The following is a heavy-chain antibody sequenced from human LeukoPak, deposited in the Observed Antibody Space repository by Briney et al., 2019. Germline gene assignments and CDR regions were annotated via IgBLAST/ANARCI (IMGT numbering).Heavy chain of an antibody. CDR3: ARAGDIVVVPAAIRAFGI. CDR1: GGPISSYY. Sequence: SETLSLTCTVSGGPISSYYWSWIRQPPGKGLEWIGYIYYSGSTNYNPSLKSRVTISVDTSKNQFSLKLSSVTAADTAVYYCARAGDIVVVPAAIRAFGIWGQGTMVTVSS. V-gene: IGHV4-59*01. CDR2: IYYSGST. J-gene: IGHJ3*02. D-gene: IGHD2-2*01.